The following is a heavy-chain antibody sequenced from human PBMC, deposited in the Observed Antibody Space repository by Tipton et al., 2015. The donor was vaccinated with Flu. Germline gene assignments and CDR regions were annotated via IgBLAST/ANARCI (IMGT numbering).Heavy chain of an antibody. CDR3: ARMRARDCTMGVCYLWYFDL. CDR2: ISYSGDT. J-gene: IGHJ2*01. D-gene: IGHD2-8*01. V-gene: IGHV4-61*01. CDR1: GYSISSGYY. Sequence: TLSLTCAVSGYSISSGYYWTWIRQPPGKGLEYIGQISYSGDTNNNPSLKSRVTISVDASKNSFSLKLTSVTAADTAVYYCARMRARDCTMGVCYLWYFDLWGRGTLVTVS.